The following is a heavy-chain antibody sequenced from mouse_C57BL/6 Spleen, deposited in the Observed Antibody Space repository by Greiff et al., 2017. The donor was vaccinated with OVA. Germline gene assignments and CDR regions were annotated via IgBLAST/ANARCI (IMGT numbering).Heavy chain of an antibody. CDR2: IDPSDSET. D-gene: IGHD1-1*01. Sequence: QVQLQQPGAELVRPGSSVKLSCKASGYTFTSYWMHWVKQRPIQGLEWIGNIDPSDSETHYNQKFKDKATLTVDKSSSTAYMQLSSLTSEDSAVYDCARDGSSYVRFADWGQGTLVTVSA. CDR1: GYTFTSYW. V-gene: IGHV1-52*01. J-gene: IGHJ3*01. CDR3: ARDGSSYVRFAD.